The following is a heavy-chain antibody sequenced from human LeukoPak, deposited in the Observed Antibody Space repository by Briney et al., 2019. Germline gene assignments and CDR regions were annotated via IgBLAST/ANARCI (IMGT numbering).Heavy chain of an antibody. CDR3: ARGTGRGYYYPSRNDY. Sequence: PSETLSLTCAVYGGSFSGYYWSWIRQPPGKGLEWIGEINHSGSTNYNPSLKSRVTISVDTSKNQFSLKLSSVTAADTAVYYCARGTGRGYYYPSRNDYWGQGTLVTVPS. D-gene: IGHD3-22*01. CDR1: GGSFSGYY. CDR2: INHSGST. V-gene: IGHV4-34*01. J-gene: IGHJ4*02.